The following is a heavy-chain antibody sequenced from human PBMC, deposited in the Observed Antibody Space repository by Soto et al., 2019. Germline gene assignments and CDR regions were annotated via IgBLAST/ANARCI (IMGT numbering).Heavy chain of an antibody. Sequence: QVRLVESGGRVVQPGRSLRLSCAASGFMFSHYGIHWVRQSPGKGLEWVATITFDGKDRDYSDSVKGRFTVSRDNSRNTVFLDMNTLRPDDTAVYFCAKPSFIQVAIAHYFDSWGPGTLVTVSS. V-gene: IGHV3-30*18. CDR1: GFMFSHYG. J-gene: IGHJ4*02. D-gene: IGHD2-15*01. CDR3: AKPSFIQVAIAHYFDS. CDR2: ITFDGKDR.